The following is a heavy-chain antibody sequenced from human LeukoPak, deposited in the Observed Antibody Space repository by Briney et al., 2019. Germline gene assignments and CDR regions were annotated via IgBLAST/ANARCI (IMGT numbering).Heavy chain of an antibody. CDR3: AAHYYDSSGYFDY. V-gene: IGHV1-69*05. CDR2: IIPIFGTA. J-gene: IGHJ4*02. CDR1: GGTFSSYA. Sequence: LAASVKVSCKASGGTFSSYAISWVRQAPGQGLEWMGGIIPIFGTANYAQKCQGRVTITTDESTSTAYMELSSLRSEDTAVYYCAAHYYDSSGYFDYWGQGTLVTVSS. D-gene: IGHD3-22*01.